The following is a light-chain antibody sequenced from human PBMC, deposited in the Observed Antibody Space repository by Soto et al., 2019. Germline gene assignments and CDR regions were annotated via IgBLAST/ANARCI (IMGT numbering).Light chain of an antibody. CDR3: QQYDNWPPIT. CDR2: GAS. CDR1: QSVSTN. Sequence: EIALTPSPATLSVSPGEKATLSCRASQSVSTNLAWYQQKPGQGPRLIIFGASTRATGIPARFSGGGSGTEFTLTISSLQSDDFAVYYCQQYDNWPPITLGQGTRLEIK. J-gene: IGKJ5*01. V-gene: IGKV3-15*01.